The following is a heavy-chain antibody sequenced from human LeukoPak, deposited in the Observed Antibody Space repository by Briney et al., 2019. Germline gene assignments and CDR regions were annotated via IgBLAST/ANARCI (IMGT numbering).Heavy chain of an antibody. CDR3: ARERDDSSGHFDY. Sequence: SETLSLTCTVSGGSISSYYWSWIRQPPGKGLEWIGYIYYSGSTNYNPSLKRRVTISVDTSKNQFSLKLSSVTAADTAVYYCARERDDSSGHFDYWGQGTLVTVSS. D-gene: IGHD3-22*01. J-gene: IGHJ4*02. V-gene: IGHV4-59*01. CDR2: IYYSGST. CDR1: GGSISSYY.